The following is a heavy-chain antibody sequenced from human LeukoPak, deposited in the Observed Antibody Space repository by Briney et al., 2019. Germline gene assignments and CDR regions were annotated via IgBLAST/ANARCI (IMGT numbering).Heavy chain of an antibody. J-gene: IGHJ4*02. D-gene: IGHD6-19*01. CDR1: DASFTNGFYY. V-gene: IGHV4-39*07. CDR3: ARDSAAVAV. CDR2: FYYGGTT. Sequence: SETLSLTCTVSDASFTNGFYYWGWIRQPPGKELEWIGSFYYGGTTYYNPSLKSRVTISVDTSKNHFSRKLTSATAADTAMYYCARDSAAVAVWGQGTQVTVSS.